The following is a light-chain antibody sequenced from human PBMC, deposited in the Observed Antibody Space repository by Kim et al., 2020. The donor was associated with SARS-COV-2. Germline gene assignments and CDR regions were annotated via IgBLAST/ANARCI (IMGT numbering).Light chain of an antibody. V-gene: IGKV1-5*03. CDR2: RAS. J-gene: IGKJ2*02. CDR1: QRISSW. CDR3: QQYDSNPCT. Sequence: SGSFGDTVTINCRAKQRISSWLTWDKQKPGKAPNLLIYRASSLESGVPSRFSGSGSGKEFTLSISSLQPDDFATYYCQQYDSNPCTFGQGTKLEI.